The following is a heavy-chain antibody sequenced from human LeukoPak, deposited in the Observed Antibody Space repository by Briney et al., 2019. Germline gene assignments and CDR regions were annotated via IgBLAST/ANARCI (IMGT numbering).Heavy chain of an antibody. V-gene: IGHV3-30*03. CDR1: GFTFSSYG. CDR2: ISYDGSNK. J-gene: IGHJ4*02. Sequence: TGGSLRLSCAASGFTFSSYGMHWVRQAPGKGLEWVAVISYDGSNKYYADSVKGRFTISRDNSKNTLYLQMNSLRSEDTAVYYCASGDYYDSSGYSSFDYWGQGTLVTVSS. CDR3: ASGDYYDSSGYSSFDY. D-gene: IGHD3-22*01.